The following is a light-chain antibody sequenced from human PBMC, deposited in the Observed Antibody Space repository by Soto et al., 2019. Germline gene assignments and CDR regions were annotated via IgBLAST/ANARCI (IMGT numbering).Light chain of an antibody. J-gene: IGKJ4*01. CDR3: QHYNNWPLT. CDR1: QSVSSN. CDR2: ATS. V-gene: IGKV3-15*01. Sequence: EIVMTQSPATLSVSPGERASLSCRASQSVSSNLAWYQQKPGQTPGLLLYATSTRATGIPARFSGSGSGTEFTLTISSLQSEDFAFYYCQHYNNWPLTFGGGTKVEIK.